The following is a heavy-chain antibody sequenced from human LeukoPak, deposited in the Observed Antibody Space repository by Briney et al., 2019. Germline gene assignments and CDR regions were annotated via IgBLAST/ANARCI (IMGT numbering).Heavy chain of an antibody. CDR3: ARPLYNSWGRFDP. CDR2: IDYSGHT. D-gene: IGHD3-16*01. CDR1: GASISSSSRADYFF. V-gene: IGHV4-39*01. Sequence: SETLSLTCTVSGASISSSSRADYFFWGWIRQAPGRGLEWIGSIDYSGHTYYNPSLKTRATISVDTPKNQFSLSLRSVTAADTAVYYCARPLYNSWGRFDPWGQGTLITVS. J-gene: IGHJ5*02.